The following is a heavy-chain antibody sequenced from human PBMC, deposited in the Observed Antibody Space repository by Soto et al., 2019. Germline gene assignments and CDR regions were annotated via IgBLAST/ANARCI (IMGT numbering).Heavy chain of an antibody. D-gene: IGHD1-26*01. CDR3: ARSPRWELRGGYWYFDL. CDR1: GGTFSSYT. CDR2: IIPILGIA. V-gene: IGHV1-69*02. J-gene: IGHJ2*01. Sequence: QVQLVQSGAEVKKPGSSVKVSCKASGGTFSSYTISWVRQAPGQGLEWMGRIIPILGIANYAQKFQGRVTMTADKATGTAYMALSRLRSEDTAVYYCARSPRWELRGGYWYFDLWGRGTLVTVSS.